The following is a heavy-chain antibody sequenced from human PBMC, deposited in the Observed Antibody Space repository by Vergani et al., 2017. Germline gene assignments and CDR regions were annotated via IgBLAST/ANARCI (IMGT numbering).Heavy chain of an antibody. Sequence: QVQLVPSGAEVKKPGASVKVSCKASGYTFTSYGISWVRQAPGQGLEWMGWISAYNGNTNYAQKLQGRVTMTTDTSTSTAYMELRSLRSDDTAVYYCALYSSSSKSLCYFDYWGQGTLVTVSS. CDR3: ALYSSSSKSLCYFDY. D-gene: IGHD6-6*01. CDR2: ISAYNGNT. V-gene: IGHV1-18*04. J-gene: IGHJ4*02. CDR1: GYTFTSYG.